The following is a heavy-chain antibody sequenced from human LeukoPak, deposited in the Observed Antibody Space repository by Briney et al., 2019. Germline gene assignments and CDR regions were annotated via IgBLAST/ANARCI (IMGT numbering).Heavy chain of an antibody. D-gene: IGHD2-2*01. CDR1: GGTFSSYA. V-gene: IGHV1-69*05. CDR2: IIPIFGTA. Sequence: ASVKVSCKASGGTFSSYAISWVRQAPGQGLEWMGGIIPIFGTANYAQKFQGRVTITTDESTSTAYMELSSLRPEDTAVYYCARGNIVVVPAVMVSYFDYWGQGTLVTVSS. J-gene: IGHJ4*02. CDR3: ARGNIVVVPAVMVSYFDY.